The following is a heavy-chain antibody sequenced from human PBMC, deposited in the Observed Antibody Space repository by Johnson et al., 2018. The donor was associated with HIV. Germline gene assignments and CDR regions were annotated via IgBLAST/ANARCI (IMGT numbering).Heavy chain of an antibody. V-gene: IGHV3-30*18. J-gene: IGHJ3*02. CDR1: GFSFSSYG. CDR3: EKDHVRLQYFQEGTRDAFDI. D-gene: IGHD4-11*01. Sequence: QVLLVESGGGVVQPGTSLGLSCAASGFSFSSYGMNWVRQATGKGLEWVAIISYDGTYNYYADSVKGRFTISRDNSKNTLYLQMNSLRAEDTAVYYFEKDHVRLQYFQEGTRDAFDIWGQGTMVTVSS. CDR2: ISYDGTYN.